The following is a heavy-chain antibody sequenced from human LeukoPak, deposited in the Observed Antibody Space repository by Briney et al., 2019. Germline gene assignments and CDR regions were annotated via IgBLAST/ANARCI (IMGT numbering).Heavy chain of an antibody. CDR1: GVTFSGYN. J-gene: IGHJ4*02. D-gene: IGHD5-18*01. CDR2: ISTNNHYI. CDR3: ARGGYNTPDY. V-gene: IGHV3-21*06. Sequence: PGDSLRLSCLGSGVTFSGYNITWIRQAPGKGLEWVSSISTNNHYIFYADSVNGRFTISRDNAKNAVFLQMTSLRGEDTAVYYCARGGYNTPDYWGQGTLVTVSS.